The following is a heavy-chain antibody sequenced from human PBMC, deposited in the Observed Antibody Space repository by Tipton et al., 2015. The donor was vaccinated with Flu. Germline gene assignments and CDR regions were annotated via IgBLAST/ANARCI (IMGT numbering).Heavy chain of an antibody. V-gene: IGHV3-48*03. CDR2: ISSTGSTK. Sequence: GSLRLSCAASGFTFSGYEMNWVRQAPGKGLVWVSYISSTGSTKFYADSVKGRFTISRDNAKNSLYLQVNSLRAEDTAVYYCAKMSYDSGGYRFDYWGQGTLVTVSS. J-gene: IGHJ4*02. CDR3: AKMSYDSGGYRFDY. D-gene: IGHD3-22*01. CDR1: GFTFSGYE.